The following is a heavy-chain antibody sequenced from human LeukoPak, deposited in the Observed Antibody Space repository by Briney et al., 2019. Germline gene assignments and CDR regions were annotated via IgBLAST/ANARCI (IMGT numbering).Heavy chain of an antibody. CDR1: GGSIYSHY. D-gene: IGHD6-19*01. CDR2: IYYKGNT. Sequence: KPSETLSLTCAVSGGSIYSHYWGWIRQPPGKGLEWIGDIYYKGNTNYNPSLKSRVTISLDTSKNHLSLTLTSVVAADTAIYYCMRRDTGWNYSDYSGQGILVTVSS. V-gene: IGHV4-59*08. J-gene: IGHJ4*02. CDR3: MRRDTGWNYSDY.